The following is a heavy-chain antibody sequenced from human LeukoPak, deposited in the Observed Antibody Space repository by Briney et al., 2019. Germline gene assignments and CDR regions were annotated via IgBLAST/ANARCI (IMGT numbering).Heavy chain of an antibody. CDR2: INHSGST. J-gene: IGHJ4*02. CDR3: ASGDYYGSGSYAFDY. D-gene: IGHD3-10*01. V-gene: IGHV4-34*01. Sequence: PSETLSLTCAVYGGSFSGYYWSWIRQPPGKGLEWIGEINHSGSTNYNPSLKSRVTMSVDTSKNQFSLKLSSVTAADTAVYYCASGDYYGSGSYAFDYWGQGTLVTVSS. CDR1: GGSFSGYY.